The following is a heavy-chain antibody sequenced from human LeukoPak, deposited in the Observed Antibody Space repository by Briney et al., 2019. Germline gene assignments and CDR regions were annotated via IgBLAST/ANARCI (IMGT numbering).Heavy chain of an antibody. CDR3: AKVLYYYDSSGYNRAEYFQH. J-gene: IGHJ1*01. CDR2: ISGSGGST. Sequence: PGGSLRLSCAASGXTFSSYAMSWVRQAPGKGLEWVSAISGSGGSTYYADSVKGRFTISRDNSKNTLYLQMNSLRAEDTAVYYCAKVLYYYDSSGYNRAEYFQHWGQGTLVTVSS. CDR1: GXTFSSYA. D-gene: IGHD3-22*01. V-gene: IGHV3-23*01.